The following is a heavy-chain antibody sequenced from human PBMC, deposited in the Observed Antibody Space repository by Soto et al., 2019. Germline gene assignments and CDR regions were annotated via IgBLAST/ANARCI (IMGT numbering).Heavy chain of an antibody. CDR1: GGTFSSYA. CDR3: ARDRGRITMIVVVSGWFDP. D-gene: IGHD3-22*01. CDR2: IIPIFGTA. Sequence: QVQLVQSGAEVKKPGSSVKVSCKASGGTFSSYAISWVRQAPGQGLEWMGGIIPIFGTANYAQKFQGRVTIPADESTSTAYMELSSLRSEDTAVYYCARDRGRITMIVVVSGWFDPWGQGTLVTVSS. V-gene: IGHV1-69*01. J-gene: IGHJ5*02.